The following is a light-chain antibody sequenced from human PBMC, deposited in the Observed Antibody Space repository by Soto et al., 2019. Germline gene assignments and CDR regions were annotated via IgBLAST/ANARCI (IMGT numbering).Light chain of an antibody. V-gene: IGLV1-47*01. J-gene: IGLJ2*01. CDR2: RSD. CDR1: SSNIGSNH. Sequence: QSVLTQPPSASGTPGQRVTISCSGSSSNIGSNHVYWYQQFPGMAPKLLMYRSDQRPTGVSDRFSGSKSGTSASLAISGLRSEDEADYYCSARDDILSGVVFGGGTKLTVL. CDR3: SARDDILSGVV.